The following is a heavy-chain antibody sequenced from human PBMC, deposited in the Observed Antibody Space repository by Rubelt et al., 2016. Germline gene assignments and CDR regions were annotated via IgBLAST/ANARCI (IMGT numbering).Heavy chain of an antibody. CDR3: ARAEYSGYDSVAFDI. D-gene: IGHD5-12*01. Sequence: QVQLQESGPGLVKPSQTLSLTCTVSGGSISSGGYYWSWIRQHPGKGLEWIGYIYYSGSTYYNPSLKSRVTISVDTSKNQFSLKLSLGTAADKAVYYCARAEYSGYDSVAFDIWGQGTMVTVSS. CDR2: IYYSGST. J-gene: IGHJ3*02. V-gene: IGHV4-31*03. CDR1: GGSISSGGYY.